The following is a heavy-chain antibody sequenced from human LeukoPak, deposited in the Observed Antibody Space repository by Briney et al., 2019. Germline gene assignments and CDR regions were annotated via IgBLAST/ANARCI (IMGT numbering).Heavy chain of an antibody. J-gene: IGHJ4*02. CDR1: GGSISSGGYY. D-gene: IGHD2-2*01. CDR2: IYYSGTT. Sequence: SQTLSLTCTVSGGSISSGGYYWGWIRQLPRKGLEWIGYIYYSGTTYYNPSLRSRLTISVDTPKNQFSLKLSSVTAADTAVYYCAKDASRGYQSVKVNFDYWGQGTLATVSS. CDR3: AKDASRGYQSVKVNFDY. V-gene: IGHV4-31*03.